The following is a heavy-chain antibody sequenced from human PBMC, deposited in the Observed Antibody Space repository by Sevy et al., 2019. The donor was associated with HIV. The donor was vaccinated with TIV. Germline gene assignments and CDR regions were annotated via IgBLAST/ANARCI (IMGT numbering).Heavy chain of an antibody. D-gene: IGHD3-16*02. CDR2: IKQDGSEK. J-gene: IGHJ3*02. CDR3: ARDGAFYDYVWGSYRRDAFDI. Sequence: GGSLRLSCAASGFTFSSYWMSWVRQAPGNGLEWVANIKQDGSEKYYVDSVKGRFTISRDNAKNSLYLQMNSLRAEDTAVYYCARDGAFYDYVWGSYRRDAFDISGQRTMVTVSS. V-gene: IGHV3-7*03. CDR1: GFTFSSYW.